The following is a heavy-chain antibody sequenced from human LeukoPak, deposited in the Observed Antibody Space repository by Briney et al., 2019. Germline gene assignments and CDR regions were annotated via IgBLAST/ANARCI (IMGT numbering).Heavy chain of an antibody. CDR2: ISNTERTI. D-gene: IGHD5-12*01. J-gene: IGHJ4*02. Sequence: GGSLRLSCAASGFTFSSYEMNWVRQAPGKGLEWVSYISNTERTIYYADSVRGRFTISRDNAKNSLYLQMSSLRAEDTAVYYCVRARQQMATSYFDYWGQGTLVTVSS. V-gene: IGHV3-48*03. CDR1: GFTFSSYE. CDR3: VRARQQMATSYFDY.